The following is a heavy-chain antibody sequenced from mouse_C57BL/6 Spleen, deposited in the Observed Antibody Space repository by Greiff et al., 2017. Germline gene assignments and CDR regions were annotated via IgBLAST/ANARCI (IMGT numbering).Heavy chain of an antibody. J-gene: IGHJ2*01. CDR3: ARRYYDYDGYYFDY. Sequence: VQLQQSGPELVKPGASVKISCKASGYAFSSSWMNWVKQRPGKGLEWIGRIYPGDGDTNYNGKFKGKATLTADKSSSTAYMQLSSLTSEDAAVYFCARRYYDYDGYYFDYWGQGTTLTVSS. V-gene: IGHV1-82*01. CDR2: IYPGDGDT. CDR1: GYAFSSSW. D-gene: IGHD2-4*01.